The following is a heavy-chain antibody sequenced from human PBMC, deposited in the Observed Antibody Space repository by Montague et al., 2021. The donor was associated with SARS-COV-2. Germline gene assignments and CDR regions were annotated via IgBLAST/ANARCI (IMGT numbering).Heavy chain of an antibody. CDR3: TIEGHITTICSGCPRNWFDP. D-gene: IGHD2-2*01. CDR2: ISTTGSP. Sequence: TLSLTCTLSGDSISRNNLYWTWIRQPAGKGLEWIGRISTTGSPEYNPSLKSRVTLSLDTSKNQFSLRLRSVTAADTAVYYCTIEGHITTICSGCPRNWFDPWGQGTLVTVSS. CDR1: GDSISRNNLY. J-gene: IGHJ5*02. V-gene: IGHV4-61*02.